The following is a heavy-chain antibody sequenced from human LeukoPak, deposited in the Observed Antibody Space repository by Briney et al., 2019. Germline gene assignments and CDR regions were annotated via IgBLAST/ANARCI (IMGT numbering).Heavy chain of an antibody. V-gene: IGHV3-11*04. D-gene: IGHD3-22*01. Sequence: GGSLRLSCAASGFRFDSFYMVWIRQVPGKGLDYIAFISASGAVPYYAESVKGRFTISRDNAKNSVSLQMNSLSADDTAVYYCARSLIVASEDYWGQGTLVTVSS. J-gene: IGHJ4*02. CDR3: ARSLIVASEDY. CDR1: GFRFDSFY. CDR2: ISASGAVP.